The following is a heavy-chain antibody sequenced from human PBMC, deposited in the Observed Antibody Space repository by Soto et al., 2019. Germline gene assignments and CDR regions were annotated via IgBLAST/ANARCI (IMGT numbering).Heavy chain of an antibody. V-gene: IGHV4-39*01. D-gene: IGHD2-15*01. CDR2: IYYSGST. CDR1: GGSISSSSYY. J-gene: IGHJ4*02. CDR3: ARHTPAISISDH. Sequence: QLQLQESGPGLVKPSETLSLTCTVSGGSISSSSYYWGWIRQPPGRGLEWIGSIYYSGSTYYNPSRKSRVTISVDTSKNQFSLKLSSVTAADTAVYCCARHTPAISISDHWGQGTLVTVSS.